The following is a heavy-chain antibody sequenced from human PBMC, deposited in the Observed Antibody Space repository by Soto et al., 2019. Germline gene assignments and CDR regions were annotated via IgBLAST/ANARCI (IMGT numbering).Heavy chain of an antibody. CDR3: ARQPGRYYYYYYMDV. Sequence: PSETLSLTCTVSGGSISSYYWSWIRQPPGKGLEWIGYIYYSGSTNYNPSLKSRVTISVDTSKNQFSLKLSSVTAADTAVYYCARQPGRYYYYYYMDVWGKGTTVTVSS. J-gene: IGHJ6*03. D-gene: IGHD1-26*01. CDR2: IYYSGST. CDR1: GGSISSYY. V-gene: IGHV4-59*08.